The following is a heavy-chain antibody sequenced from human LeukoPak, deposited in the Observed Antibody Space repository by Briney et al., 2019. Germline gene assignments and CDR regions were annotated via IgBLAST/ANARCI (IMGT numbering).Heavy chain of an antibody. J-gene: IGHJ4*02. CDR3: ARDRPYDILTPPDY. Sequence: GGSLRLSCAASGFTFSSYWMSWVRQAPGKGLEWVANIKQDGSEKYYVDSVKGRFTISRDNAKNSLYLQMNSLRAEDTAVCYCARDRPYDILTPPDYWGQGTLVTVSS. CDR1: GFTFSSYW. CDR2: IKQDGSEK. D-gene: IGHD3-9*01. V-gene: IGHV3-7*01.